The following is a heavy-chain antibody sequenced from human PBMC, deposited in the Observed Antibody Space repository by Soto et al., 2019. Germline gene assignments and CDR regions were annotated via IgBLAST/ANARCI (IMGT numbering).Heavy chain of an antibody. CDR1: GGTFSSYT. D-gene: IGHD3-16*01. Sequence: SVKVSCKASGGTFSSYTISWVRQAPGQGLEWMGRIIPILGIANYAQKFQGRVTITADKSTSTAYMELSSLRSEDTAVYYCVRYMITLDRDFFRGQRSLVPVSA. CDR3: VRYMITLDRDFF. V-gene: IGHV1-69*02. CDR2: IIPILGIA. J-gene: IGHJ1*01.